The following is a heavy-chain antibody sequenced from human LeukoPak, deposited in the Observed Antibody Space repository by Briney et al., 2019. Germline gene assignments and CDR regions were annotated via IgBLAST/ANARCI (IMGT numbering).Heavy chain of an antibody. Sequence: PGGSLRLSCAASGFTVSSNYMSWVRQAPGKGLEWVSVIYSGGSTYYADSVKGRFTISRDNSKNTLYLQMNSLRAEDTAVYYCARVFPERYYYDSSGYYTTHYFDYWGQGTLVTVSS. CDR2: IYSGGST. D-gene: IGHD3-22*01. CDR3: ARVFPERYYYDSSGYYTTHYFDY. J-gene: IGHJ4*02. CDR1: GFTVSSNY. V-gene: IGHV3-66*01.